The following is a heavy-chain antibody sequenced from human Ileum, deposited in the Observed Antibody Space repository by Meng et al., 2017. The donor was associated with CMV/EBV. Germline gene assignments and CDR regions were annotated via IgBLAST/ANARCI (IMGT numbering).Heavy chain of an antibody. J-gene: IGHJ6*02. D-gene: IGHD5-18*01. CDR3: ARHNLYSYGFRSDHYYGMDV. CDR1: GFGFSSYA. Sequence: GESLKIYCAASGFGFSSYAVHWVRQAPGKGLEWVAVISYDGSRTYYADSVKGRFTISRDNSKNTLYLEMNSLRTEDTAVDYCARHNLYSYGFRSDHYYGMDVWGQGTTVTVSS. CDR2: ISYDGSRT. V-gene: IGHV3-30-3*01.